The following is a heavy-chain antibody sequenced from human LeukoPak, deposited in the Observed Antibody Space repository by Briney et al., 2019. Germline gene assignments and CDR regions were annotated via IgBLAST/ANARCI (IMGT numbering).Heavy chain of an antibody. D-gene: IGHD3-10*01. J-gene: IGHJ4*02. CDR3: TRGVGVIRGGYFDY. CDR1: GFSFSGSA. Sequence: GGSLRLSCAASGFSFSGSAMHWVRQASGKGLEWVGRIRSKGNSYATGYAALVKGRFTIYRDDSKNMAYLQMNSLKTEDTAVYYCTRGVGVIRGGYFDYWGQGTLVTVSS. CDR2: IRSKGNSYAT. V-gene: IGHV3-73*01.